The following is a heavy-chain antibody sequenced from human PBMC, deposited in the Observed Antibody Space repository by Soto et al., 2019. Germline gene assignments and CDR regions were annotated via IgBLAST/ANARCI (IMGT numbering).Heavy chain of an antibody. D-gene: IGHD3-22*01. J-gene: IGHJ5*02. CDR3: ARGLYGYYDSSGLGGFDP. Sequence: QVQLVQSGAEVKKPGSSVKVSCKASGGTFSSYAISWVRQAPGQGLEWMGGIIPIFGTANYAQKFQGRVTITADESTSTAYMELSSMRSEDTAVYYCARGLYGYYDSSGLGGFDPWGQGTMVTVSS. CDR1: GGTFSSYA. V-gene: IGHV1-69*12. CDR2: IIPIFGTA.